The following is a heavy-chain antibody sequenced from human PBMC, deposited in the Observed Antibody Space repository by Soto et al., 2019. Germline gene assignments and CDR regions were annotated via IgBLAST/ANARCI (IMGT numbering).Heavy chain of an antibody. Sequence: ASVKVSCKASGYTFTGYYLHWVRQAPGQGLEWMGWINPNNGVTHFAQNFQGRVTMTRDTATSTAYMDLSSLRSDDTAVYYCARGRFQPQRQTTAYYFDYWGQGTLVTVSS. CDR2: INPNNGVT. V-gene: IGHV1-2*02. CDR1: GYTFTGYY. J-gene: IGHJ4*01. D-gene: IGHD1-1*01. CDR3: ARGRFQPQRQTTAYYFDY.